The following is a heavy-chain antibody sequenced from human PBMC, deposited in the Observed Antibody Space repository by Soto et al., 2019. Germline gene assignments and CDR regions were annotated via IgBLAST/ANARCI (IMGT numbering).Heavy chain of an antibody. CDR2: IYYSGST. J-gene: IGHJ6*02. CDR1: GGSISSGGYY. Sequence: SETLSLTCTVSGGSISSGGYYWSWIRQHPGKGLEWIGYIYYSGSTYYNPSLKSRVTISVDTSKNQFSLKLSSVTAADTAVYYCTTAYAFWSGYYYYYGMDVWGQGTTVTVSS. D-gene: IGHD3-3*01. CDR3: TTAYAFWSGYYYYYGMDV. V-gene: IGHV4-31*03.